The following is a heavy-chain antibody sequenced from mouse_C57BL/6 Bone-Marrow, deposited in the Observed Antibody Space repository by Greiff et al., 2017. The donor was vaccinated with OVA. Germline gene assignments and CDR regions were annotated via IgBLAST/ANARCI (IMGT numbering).Heavy chain of an antibody. D-gene: IGHD2-1*01. Sequence: EVNLVESGGGLVQPGGSLKLSCAASGFTFSDYYMSWVRQTPEKRLEWVAYISHGGGSTYYPDTVKGRSTLSRDNATNTLYLQMSRLKSEVTDMYCWARGKDTNAYWGQGTLVTVSA. J-gene: IGHJ3*01. CDR3: ARGKDTNAY. CDR2: ISHGGGST. V-gene: IGHV5-12*01. CDR1: GFTFSDYY.